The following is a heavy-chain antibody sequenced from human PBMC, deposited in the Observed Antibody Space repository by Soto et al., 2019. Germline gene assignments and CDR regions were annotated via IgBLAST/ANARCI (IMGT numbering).Heavy chain of an antibody. D-gene: IGHD6-13*01. CDR2: ISWNSGSI. V-gene: IGHV3-9*01. J-gene: IGHJ6*03. CDR1: GFTFDDYA. CDR3: AKDVTGYSSSWYQGTYYYYYMDV. Sequence: GGSLRLSCAASGFTFDDYAMHWVRQAPGKGLEWVSGISWNSGSIGYADSVKGRFTISRDNAKNSLYLQMNSLRAEDTALYYCAKDVTGYSSSWYQGTYYYYYMDVWGKGTTVTVSS.